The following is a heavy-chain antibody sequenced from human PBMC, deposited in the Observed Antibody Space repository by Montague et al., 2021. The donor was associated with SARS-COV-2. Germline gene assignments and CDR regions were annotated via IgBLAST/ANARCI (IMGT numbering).Heavy chain of an antibody. CDR3: TSGREGNYNVMDV. CDR2: IHHSGST. Sequence: SESLSLTCTVSGGSISSSTYYWGWIRQPPGKGLEWIGSIHHSGSTYYNPSLETRVTISVDTSKNQFSLKLSSVTPEDTAIYYCTSGREGNYNVMDVWGQGTTVTVSS. V-gene: IGHV4-39*01. J-gene: IGHJ6*02. CDR1: GGSISSSTYY. D-gene: IGHD1-1*01.